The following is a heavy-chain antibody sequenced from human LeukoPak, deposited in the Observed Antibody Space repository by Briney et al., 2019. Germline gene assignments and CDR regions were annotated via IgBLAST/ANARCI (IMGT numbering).Heavy chain of an antibody. CDR3: AKDLLVVIIGGPDAFDI. D-gene: IGHD3-22*01. V-gene: IGHV3-23*01. CDR1: VFTFSSYS. Sequence: GWSLRLSCAASVFTFSSYSMRWVRQAPGKELEWVSAISGGGGSRYYADSVKGRFTISRENSKNTLYLQMNSLRAEDTAVYYCAKDLLVVIIGGPDAFDIWGQGTMVTVSS. CDR2: ISGGGGSR. J-gene: IGHJ3*02.